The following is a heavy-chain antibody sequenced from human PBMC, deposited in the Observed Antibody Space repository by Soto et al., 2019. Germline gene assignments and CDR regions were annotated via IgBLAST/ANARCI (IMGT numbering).Heavy chain of an antibody. V-gene: IGHV4-4*07. D-gene: IGHD5-12*01. Sequence: SETLSLTCTFSGSSIIGYYWTWIRQSPERGLEWIGRIFSSGSTSFNPSLESRVAMSVDTSKNHFSLNLSSVTAADMAVYYCAREGSYSAYNFAHGIQLWSFDFWGQGALVTVSS. CDR3: AREGSYSAYNFAHGIQLWSFDF. CDR2: IFSSGST. J-gene: IGHJ4*02. CDR1: GSSIIGYY.